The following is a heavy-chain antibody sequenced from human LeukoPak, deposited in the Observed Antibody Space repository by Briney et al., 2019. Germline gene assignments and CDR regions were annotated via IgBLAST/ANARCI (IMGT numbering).Heavy chain of an antibody. Sequence: SETLSLTCAVYGGSFSGYYWSWLRQPPGKGLEWIGEINHSGSTNYNPSLKSRVTISVDTSKNQFSLKLSSVTAADTAVYYCARVGYSSSPRQLDYWGQGTLVTVSS. CDR2: INHSGST. J-gene: IGHJ4*02. CDR3: ARVGYSSSPRQLDY. V-gene: IGHV4-34*01. D-gene: IGHD6-6*01. CDR1: GGSFSGYY.